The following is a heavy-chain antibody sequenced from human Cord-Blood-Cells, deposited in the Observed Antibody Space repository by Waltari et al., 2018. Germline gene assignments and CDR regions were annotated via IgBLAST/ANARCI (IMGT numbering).Heavy chain of an antibody. J-gene: IGHJ4*02. CDR2: IIPIFGTA. CDR3: ASGGDDYGDYYFDY. D-gene: IGHD4-17*01. Sequence: QVQLVQSGAEVKKPGSSVKVSCKASGGTFSSYSIRWVRQAPGQGLEWMGGIIPIFGTANYAQKFQGRVTITADESTSTAYMELSSLRSEETAVYYCASGGDDYGDYYFDYWGQGTLVTVSS. CDR1: GGTFSSYS. V-gene: IGHV1-69*01.